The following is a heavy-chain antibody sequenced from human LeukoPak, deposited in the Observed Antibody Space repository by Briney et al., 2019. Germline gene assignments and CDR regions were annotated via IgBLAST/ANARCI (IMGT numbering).Heavy chain of an antibody. CDR3: AKEPDGIRFDP. J-gene: IGHJ5*02. D-gene: IGHD1-14*01. V-gene: IGHV4-34*12. CDR2: VLLSGRT. Sequence: SETLSLTCAVYGQSVSGSRSYWAWIRQPPGKGLEWIGNVLLSGRTTYNPALESRVSISMDSSKNQFSLTLTSVTAADTAVYYCAKEPDGIRFDPWPQGTLVSVS. CDR1: GQSVSGSRSY.